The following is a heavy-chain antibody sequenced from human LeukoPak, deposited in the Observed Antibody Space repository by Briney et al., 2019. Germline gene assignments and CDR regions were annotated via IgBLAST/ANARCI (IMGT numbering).Heavy chain of an antibody. J-gene: IGHJ4*02. Sequence: GGSLRLSCAASGFTFSSYSMNWGRQAPGKGLEWVSYISSSSSIIYYADSVKGRFTISRDNAKNSLYLQMNSLRAEDTAVYYCARRPGISDHWGQGTLVTVSS. CDR3: ARRPGISDH. CDR1: GFTFSSYS. CDR2: ISSSSSII. D-gene: IGHD2/OR15-2a*01. V-gene: IGHV3-48*01.